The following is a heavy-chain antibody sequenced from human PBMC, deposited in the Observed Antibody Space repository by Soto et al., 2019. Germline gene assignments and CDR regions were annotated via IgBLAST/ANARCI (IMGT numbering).Heavy chain of an antibody. Sequence: PSETLSLTCAVSSGSISSSNWWSWVRQPPGKGLEWIGEIYHSGSTDYNPSLKSRVTISVDKSKNQFSLKLSSVTAADTAVYYCASSDRLGYYYGSGTKTGYYYYMDVWGKGTTVTVS. CDR3: ASSDRLGYYYGSGTKTGYYYYMDV. CDR2: IYHSGST. J-gene: IGHJ6*03. V-gene: IGHV4-4*02. CDR1: SGSISSSNW. D-gene: IGHD3-10*01.